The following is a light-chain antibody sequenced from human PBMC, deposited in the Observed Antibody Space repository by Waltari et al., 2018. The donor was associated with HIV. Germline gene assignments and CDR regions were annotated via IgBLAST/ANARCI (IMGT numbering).Light chain of an antibody. V-gene: IGLV3-27*01. CDR3: YSAADSDEV. J-gene: IGLJ3*02. CDR2: KDN. CDR1: VLARKY. Sequence: SFELPQPSSVSVSPGQTARITCSGDVLARKYARWFQKNPGQAPLLLIYKDNERPSGIPERFSGSSSGTTVTLTISGAQVEDEADYYCYSAADSDEVFGGGTKLTVL.